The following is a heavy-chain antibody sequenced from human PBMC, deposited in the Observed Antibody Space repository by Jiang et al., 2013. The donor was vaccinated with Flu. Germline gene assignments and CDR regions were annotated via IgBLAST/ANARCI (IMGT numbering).Heavy chain of an antibody. Sequence: LLKPSETLSLTCAVYGGSFSGYYWSWIRQPPGKGLEWIGEINHSGSTNYNPSLKSRVTISVDTSKNQFSLKLSSVTAADTAVYYCARIPLIGYGGNPWGQGTLVTVSS. CDR2: INHSGST. D-gene: IGHD4-23*01. V-gene: IGHV4-34*01. J-gene: IGHJ5*02. CDR3: ARIPLIGYGGNP. CDR1: GGSFSGYY.